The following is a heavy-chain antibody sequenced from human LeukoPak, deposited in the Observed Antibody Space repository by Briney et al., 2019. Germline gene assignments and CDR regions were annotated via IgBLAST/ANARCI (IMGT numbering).Heavy chain of an antibody. D-gene: IGHD3-3*01. CDR1: GYTFTSYY. V-gene: IGHV1-46*01. J-gene: IGHJ6*03. CDR2: INPSGGRT. Sequence: ASVEVSCKASGYTFTSYYMHWVGQAPGQGLEWMGIINPSGGRTSYAQKFQGRVTMTRDMSTSTVYMELSSLRSEDTAVYYCARDRLQWYYDFWSGYSYYYYYMDVWGKGTTVTVSS. CDR3: ARDRLQWYYDFWSGYSYYYYYMDV.